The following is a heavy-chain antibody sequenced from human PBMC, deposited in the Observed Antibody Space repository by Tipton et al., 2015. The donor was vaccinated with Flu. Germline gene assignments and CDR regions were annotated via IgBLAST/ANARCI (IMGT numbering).Heavy chain of an antibody. CDR3: AREGDYYDSSGPISLFYY. V-gene: IGHV4-31*03. CDR2: IYYSGST. CDR1: GGSISSGGYY. Sequence: LVQPSQTLSLTCTVSGGSISSGGYYWSWIRQHPGKGLEWIGYIYYSGSTYYNPSLKSRVTISVDTSKNQFSLKLSSVTAADTAVYYCAREGDYYDSSGPISLFYYWRQGTLVAVSS. J-gene: IGHJ4*02. D-gene: IGHD3-22*01.